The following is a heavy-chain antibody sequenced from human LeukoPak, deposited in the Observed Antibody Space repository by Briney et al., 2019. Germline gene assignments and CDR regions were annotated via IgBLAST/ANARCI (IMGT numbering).Heavy chain of an antibody. CDR2: INPSGGST. J-gene: IGHJ4*02. Sequence: ASVKVSCKASGYTFTSYDMHWVRQAPGQGLEWMGIINPSGGSTSYAQKFQGRVTMTRDTSTSTAYMELSSLRSEDTAVYYCARDTGGSGSYPTYYFDYWGQGTLVTVSS. CDR3: ARDTGGSGSYPTYYFDY. V-gene: IGHV1-46*01. CDR1: GYTFTSYD. D-gene: IGHD1-26*01.